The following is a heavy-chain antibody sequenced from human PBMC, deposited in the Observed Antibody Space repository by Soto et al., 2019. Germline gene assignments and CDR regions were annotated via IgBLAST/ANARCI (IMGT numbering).Heavy chain of an antibody. D-gene: IGHD3-3*01. V-gene: IGHV3-15*01. CDR1: GFVVTNAW. CDR2: IKPKTDRGPTT. Sequence: GGYPGLSCAASGFVVTNAWLSWGRQAPGKGLEGVGRIKPKTDRGPTTEYARSEKGTFTLSKDDSTDMVYLQMNSLKIEDTAVYYCTTAGQWYFWTAYYFEHWGQGT. J-gene: IGHJ4*02. CDR3: TTAGQWYFWTAYYFEH.